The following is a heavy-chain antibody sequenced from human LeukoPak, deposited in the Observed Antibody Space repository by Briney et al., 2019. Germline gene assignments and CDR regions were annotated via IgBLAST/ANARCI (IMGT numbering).Heavy chain of an antibody. J-gene: IGHJ5*02. D-gene: IGHD3-22*01. CDR3: ARDLDDYYDSSELWFDP. Sequence: KSSESVSLTCTVSGGSISSGSYYWSWIRQPAGKGLEWIGRILTSGSTNYNPSLKSRVTISVDTSKNQFSLKLSSVTAADTAVYYCARDLDDYYDSSELWFDPWGQGTLVTVSS. V-gene: IGHV4-61*02. CDR2: ILTSGST. CDR1: GGSISSGSYY.